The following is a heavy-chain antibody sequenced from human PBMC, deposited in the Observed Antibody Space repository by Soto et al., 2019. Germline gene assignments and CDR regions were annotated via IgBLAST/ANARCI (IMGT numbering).Heavy chain of an antibody. CDR1: GYSFTSYA. CDR3: ARAVAVPAACDY. V-gene: IGHV1-3*05. CDR2: INAGNGNT. Sequence: QVQLVQSGAEEKKPGASVKVSCKASGYSFTSYAVHWVRQAPGQRLEWMGWINAGNGNTKYSQKFQGRVTITRDTSASTDYVELSSLRSEETAMYYCARAVAVPAACDYWGQGTLVTVSS. D-gene: IGHD6-19*01. J-gene: IGHJ4*02.